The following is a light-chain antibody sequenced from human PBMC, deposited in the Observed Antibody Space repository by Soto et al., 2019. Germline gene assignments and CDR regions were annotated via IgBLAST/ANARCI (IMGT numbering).Light chain of an antibody. CDR1: QGISSW. Sequence: DIQMTQSPSSASASVGDRVSITCRASQGISSWLAWYKKKPGKAPKLLIYTVSSLQSGVPSRFSGSGSGTDVTLTIRSLQPEDVAAYYCQQANSCHLTFGGGTKVESK. V-gene: IGKV1-12*01. J-gene: IGKJ4*01. CDR2: TVS. CDR3: QQANSCHLT.